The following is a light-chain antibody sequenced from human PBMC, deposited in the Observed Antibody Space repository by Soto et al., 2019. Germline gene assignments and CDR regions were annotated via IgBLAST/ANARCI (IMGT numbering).Light chain of an antibody. CDR2: GAS. Sequence: EIVLTQSPGAVSLSPGERATLSCRASQSVSSIYLGWYQKKPGQAPRLLIYGASNRATGIPDRFSGSGSGTDFTLTISRLEPEDFAVYYCQQYGSSGTFGQGTRLEIK. CDR1: QSVSSIY. J-gene: IGKJ5*01. V-gene: IGKV3-20*01. CDR3: QQYGSSGT.